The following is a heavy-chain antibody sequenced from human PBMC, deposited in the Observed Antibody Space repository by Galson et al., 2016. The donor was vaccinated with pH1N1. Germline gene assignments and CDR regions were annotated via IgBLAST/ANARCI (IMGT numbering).Heavy chain of an antibody. V-gene: IGHV4-59*12. CDR3: ARAPSGGWLQFADDAFDI. J-gene: IGHJ3*02. CDR2: LYSSGTT. CDR1: GGSISRSN. Sequence: SETLSLTCAISGGSISRSNWCWVRQSPVKGLEWIAYLYSSGTTTYNPSVASRVTMSVDTSKNQFSLRLSSVTAADTAVYYCARAPSGGWLQFADDAFDIWGQGTMVTVSS. D-gene: IGHD5-24*01.